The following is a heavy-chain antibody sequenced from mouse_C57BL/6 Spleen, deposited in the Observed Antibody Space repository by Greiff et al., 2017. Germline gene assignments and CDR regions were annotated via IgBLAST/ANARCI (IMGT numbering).Heavy chain of an antibody. CDR2: IWSGGST. Sequence: VQLQQSGPGLVQPSQSLSITCTVSGFSLTSYGVHWVSQSPGKGLEWLGVIWSGGSTDNNAAFISRLSISKDNSKSQVFFKMNSLQADDTAIYYCARGSDLPLRFAYWGQGTLVTVSA. V-gene: IGHV2-2*01. CDR3: ARGSDLPLRFAY. CDR1: GFSLTSYG. J-gene: IGHJ3*01.